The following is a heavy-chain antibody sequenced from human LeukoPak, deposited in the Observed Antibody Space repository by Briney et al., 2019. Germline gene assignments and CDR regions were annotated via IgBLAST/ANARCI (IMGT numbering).Heavy chain of an antibody. V-gene: IGHV3-33*01. D-gene: IGHD5-18*01. CDR1: GFTLSSYG. J-gene: IGHJ2*01. CDR3: ARDADTSLFYWYFVL. CDR2: MWSDGTKT. Sequence: GGSLRLSCTASGFTLSSYGMHWVRQAPGKGLELVALMWSDGTKTSYADSVKGRFTISRDISRNTLYLQMNSLRAEDTALYYCARDADTSLFYWYFVLWGRGTLVTVSS.